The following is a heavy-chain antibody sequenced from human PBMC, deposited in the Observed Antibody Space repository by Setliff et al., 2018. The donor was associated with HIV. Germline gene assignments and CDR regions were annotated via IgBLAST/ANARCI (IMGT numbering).Heavy chain of an antibody. CDR3: ATVSHTNVAAHDAFDF. D-gene: IGHD6-19*01. J-gene: IGHJ3*01. V-gene: IGHV1-24*01. CDR2: FDPEDGNT. Sequence: ASVKVSCKVSGYTLTELSRHWVRQAPGKGLEWMGGFDPEDGNTTYAQKFQGRVTMTADTSTDTAYMELSSLRSEDTAVYYCATVSHTNVAAHDAFDFWGQGTMVTVSS. CDR1: GYTLTELS.